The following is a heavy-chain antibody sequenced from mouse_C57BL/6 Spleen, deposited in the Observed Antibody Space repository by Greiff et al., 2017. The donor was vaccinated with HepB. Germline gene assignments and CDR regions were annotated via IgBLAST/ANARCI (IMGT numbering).Heavy chain of an antibody. Sequence: VKLQESGPELVKPGASVKISCTASGYAFSSSWMNWVKQRPGTGLEWIGRIYPGDGDTNYNGKFKGKATLTADKSSSTAYMQLSSLTSEDSAVYFCARVDYGYDGYYFDYWGQGTTLTVSS. D-gene: IGHD2-2*01. V-gene: IGHV1-82*01. CDR1: GYAFSSSW. J-gene: IGHJ2*01. CDR3: ARVDYGYDGYYFDY. CDR2: IYPGDGDT.